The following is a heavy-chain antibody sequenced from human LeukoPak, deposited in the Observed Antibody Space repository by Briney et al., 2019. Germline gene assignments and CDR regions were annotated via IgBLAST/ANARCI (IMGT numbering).Heavy chain of an antibody. J-gene: IGHJ4*02. Sequence: SETLSLTCAFYGGSFTTYQWSWIRQSPGKGLECIGQNNHSGYTNYNPSLTSRVTMSIDTSMNQFSLKLSSVTAADTAVYYCARSYYGSSVDYHVGYWGQGTLVTVSS. CDR3: ARSYYGSSVDYHVGY. D-gene: IGHD3-22*01. CDR2: NNHSGYT. V-gene: IGHV4-34*01. CDR1: GGSFTTYQ.